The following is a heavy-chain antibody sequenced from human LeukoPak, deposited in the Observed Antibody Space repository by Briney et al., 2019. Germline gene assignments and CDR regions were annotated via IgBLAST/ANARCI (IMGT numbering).Heavy chain of an antibody. Sequence: PGGSLRLSCAASGFTFSSYATSWVRQAPGKGLEWVSAISGSGGSTYYADSVKGRFTISRDNSKNTLYLQMNSLRAEDTAVYYCASGAYSSGWFDYWGQGTLVTVSS. V-gene: IGHV3-23*01. CDR1: GFTFSSYA. CDR3: ASGAYSSGWFDY. D-gene: IGHD6-19*01. J-gene: IGHJ4*02. CDR2: ISGSGGST.